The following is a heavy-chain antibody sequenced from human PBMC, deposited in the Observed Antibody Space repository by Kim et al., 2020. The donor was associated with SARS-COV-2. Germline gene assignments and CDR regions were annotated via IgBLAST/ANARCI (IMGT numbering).Heavy chain of an antibody. CDR3: ARICDFWSGYPSPRFDP. CDR2: ISSSSSYI. Sequence: GGSLRLSCAASGFTFSSYSMNWVRQAPGKGLEWVSSISSSSSYIYYADSVKGRFTISRDNAKNSLYLQMNSLRAEDTAVYYCARICDFWSGYPSPRFDPWGQGTLVTVSS. D-gene: IGHD3-3*01. V-gene: IGHV3-21*01. J-gene: IGHJ5*02. CDR1: GFTFSSYS.